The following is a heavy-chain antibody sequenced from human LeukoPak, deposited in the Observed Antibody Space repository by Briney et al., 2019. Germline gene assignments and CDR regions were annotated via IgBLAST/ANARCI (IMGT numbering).Heavy chain of an antibody. V-gene: IGHV4-59*01. CDR3: VRGNYDNRGYSNAFDI. Sequence: PSGTLSLTCTVSGASISSSYWSWIRQPPGKGLEWIGYIHYNGNTNSNPSLKSRVTISADTSKNQFSLKLSSVTAADTAIYYCVRGNYDNRGYSNAFDIWGQGTMVTVSS. CDR2: IHYNGNT. D-gene: IGHD3-22*01. J-gene: IGHJ3*02. CDR1: GASISSSY.